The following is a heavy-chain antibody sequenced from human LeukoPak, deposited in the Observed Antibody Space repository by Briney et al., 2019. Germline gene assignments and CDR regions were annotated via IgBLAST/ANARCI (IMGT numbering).Heavy chain of an antibody. CDR3: ARDSDVGFGDGTFDY. J-gene: IGHJ4*02. V-gene: IGHV3-33*01. Sequence: SGGSLRLSCAASGFTFSSYGMHWVRQAPGKELEWVAVIWYDGSNKYYADSVKGRFTISRDNSKNTLYLQMNSLRAEDTAVYYCARDSDVGFGDGTFDYWGQGTLVTVSS. D-gene: IGHD3-10*01. CDR1: GFTFSSYG. CDR2: IWYDGSNK.